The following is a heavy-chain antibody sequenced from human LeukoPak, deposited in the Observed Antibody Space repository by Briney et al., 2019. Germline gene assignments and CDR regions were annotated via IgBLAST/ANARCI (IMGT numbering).Heavy chain of an antibody. Sequence: ASVKVSCKASGDTFTNYGISWVRQAPGQGLEWMGWISAYNGNTNYAQKLQGRVTMTTDTSTSTAYMELRSLRSDDTAVYYCAREAPIAYYYGSGSYYNRNFDYWGQGTLVTVSS. D-gene: IGHD3-10*01. CDR2: ISAYNGNT. CDR3: AREAPIAYYYGSGSYYNRNFDY. J-gene: IGHJ4*02. V-gene: IGHV1-18*01. CDR1: GDTFTNYG.